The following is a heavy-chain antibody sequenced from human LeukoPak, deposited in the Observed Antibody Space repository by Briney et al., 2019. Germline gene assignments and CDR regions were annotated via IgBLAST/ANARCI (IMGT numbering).Heavy chain of an antibody. D-gene: IGHD6-19*01. J-gene: IGHJ4*02. V-gene: IGHV3-30-3*01. CDR1: GFTFSSYA. CDR3: ARALPRIAVAGTYFDY. CDR2: ISYDGSNK. Sequence: GRSLRLSCAASGFTFSSYAMHWVRQAPGKGLEWVAVISYDGSNKYYADSVKGRLTISRDNSKNTLYLQMNSLRAEDTAVYYCARALPRIAVAGTYFDYWGQGTLVTVSS.